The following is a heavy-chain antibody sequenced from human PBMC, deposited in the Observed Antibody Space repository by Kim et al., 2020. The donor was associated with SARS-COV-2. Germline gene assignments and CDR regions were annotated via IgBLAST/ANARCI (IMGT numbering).Heavy chain of an antibody. Sequence: SETLSITCTGSGGSVSSSSYHWGWIRQPPGKGREWIESIYYSGSTYYNPSLKSRVTISLDTSKNQLSLKLKSVTAADTAVYYCARIYSGYDAFDYWGQGILVTVSS. V-gene: IGHV4-39*07. D-gene: IGHD5-12*01. J-gene: IGHJ4*02. CDR2: IYYSGST. CDR3: ARIYSGYDAFDY. CDR1: GGSVSSSSYH.